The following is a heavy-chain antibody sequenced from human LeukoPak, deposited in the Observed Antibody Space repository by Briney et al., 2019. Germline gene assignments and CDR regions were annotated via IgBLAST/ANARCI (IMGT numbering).Heavy chain of an antibody. CDR3: ARSYYYDSSGYWDYFDY. V-gene: IGHV4-4*07. Sequence: SETLSLTCTVSGGSISSYYWSWIRQPAGKGPEWIGRIYTSGSTNYNPSLKSRVTMSVDTSKNQFSLKLSSVTAADTAVYYCARSYYYDSSGYWDYFDYWGQGTLVTVSS. D-gene: IGHD3-22*01. J-gene: IGHJ4*02. CDR1: GGSISSYY. CDR2: IYTSGST.